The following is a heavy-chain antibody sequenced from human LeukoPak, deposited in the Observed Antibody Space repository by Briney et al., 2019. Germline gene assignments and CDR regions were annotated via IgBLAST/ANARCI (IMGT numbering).Heavy chain of an antibody. CDR1: GFTFSSYG. J-gene: IGHJ4*02. CDR2: IWYDGSNE. CDR3: ARDRGTNGINDRGYFDF. Sequence: GGSLRLSCAASGFTFSSYGMHWVRQAPGKGLEWVAIIWYDGSNEYYVDSVRGRFTISRDNSRNTLYLQMNSLRAEDTAVYYCARDRGTNGINDRGYFDFRGQGTLVTVSS. V-gene: IGHV3-33*01. D-gene: IGHD1-1*01.